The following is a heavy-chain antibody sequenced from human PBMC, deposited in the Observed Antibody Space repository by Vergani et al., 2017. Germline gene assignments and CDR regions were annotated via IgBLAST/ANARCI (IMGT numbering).Heavy chain of an antibody. V-gene: IGHV1-69*02. CDR2: IIPILGIA. J-gene: IGHJ6*02. CDR1: GGTFSSYT. Sequence: QVQLVQSGAEVKKPGSSVKVSCKASGGTFSSYTISWVRQAPGQGLEWMGRIIPILGIANYAQKFQGRVTITADKSTSTAYMELSSLRSEDTAVYYCARQGYCSSTSCYGYYYYYGMDVWGQWTTVTVSS. CDR3: ARQGYCSSTSCYGYYYYYGMDV. D-gene: IGHD2-2*01.